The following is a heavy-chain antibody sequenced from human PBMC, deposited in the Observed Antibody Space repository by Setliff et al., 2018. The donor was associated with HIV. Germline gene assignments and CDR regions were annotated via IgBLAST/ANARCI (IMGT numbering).Heavy chain of an antibody. CDR2: TRNKAYGYIS. CDR3: VRAAAGLDI. CDR1: GLNFNNAW. Sequence: HPGGSLRLSCAVSGLNFNNAWMSWVRQAPGKGLEWVGRTRNKAYGYISEYAASVQGRFTISRDTSKDSLFLQMNNLKTEDTAVYYCVRAAAGLDIWSQGIRVTVSS. V-gene: IGHV3-72*01. J-gene: IGHJ4*02.